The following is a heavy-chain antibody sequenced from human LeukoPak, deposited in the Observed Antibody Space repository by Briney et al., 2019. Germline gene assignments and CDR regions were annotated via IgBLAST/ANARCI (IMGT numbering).Heavy chain of an antibody. CDR3: ARGSFDWSPEEGWFDP. V-gene: IGHV4-59*01. CDR2: IYYSGST. J-gene: IGHJ5*02. CDR1: GGSISSYY. D-gene: IGHD3-9*01. Sequence: PSETLSLTCTVSGGSISSYYWSWIRQPPGRGLEWIGYIYYSGSTNYNPSLESRVTISVDTSKNQFSLKLSSVTAADTAVYYCARGSFDWSPEEGWFDPWGQGTQVTVSS.